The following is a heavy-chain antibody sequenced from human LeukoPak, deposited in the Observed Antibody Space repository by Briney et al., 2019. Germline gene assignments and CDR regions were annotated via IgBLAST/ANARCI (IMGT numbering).Heavy chain of an antibody. CDR3: AKGGIGGYDFWSGYSNYWYFDL. J-gene: IGHJ2*01. V-gene: IGHV3-23*01. D-gene: IGHD3-3*01. CDR2: ISASGDSL. Sequence: GGSLRLSCAASGSTFSDYAMSWVRQAPGKGLEWVSVISASGDSLLYADSVKGRFTISRDNSKNTLYLQMSTLRAEDTAVYFCAKGGIGGYDFWSGYSNYWYFDLWGRGTLVSVSS. CDR1: GSTFSDYA.